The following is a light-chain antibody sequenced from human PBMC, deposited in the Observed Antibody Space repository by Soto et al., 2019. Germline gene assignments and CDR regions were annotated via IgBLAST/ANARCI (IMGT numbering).Light chain of an antibody. Sequence: DIQMTQSPSSVSASVGARVTITCRASQDISNYLVWYQEKQGKAPKLLISATSTLQIGVPSRFSGSGSGTDFTLTISNLQPEDFASYYCQETKTFPFTFGGGTKVEIK. CDR2: ATS. V-gene: IGKV1D-12*01. J-gene: IGKJ4*01. CDR3: QETKTFPFT. CDR1: QDISNY.